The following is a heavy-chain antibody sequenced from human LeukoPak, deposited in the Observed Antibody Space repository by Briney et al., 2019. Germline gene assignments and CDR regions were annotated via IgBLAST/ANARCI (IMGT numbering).Heavy chain of an antibody. CDR2: IYYSGST. CDR1: GYSISSSNW. V-gene: IGHV4-28*01. CDR3: ARQYSDILTGYHRGELYWYFDL. Sequence: NSSETLSLTCAVSGYSISSSNWWGWIRQPPGEGLEWIGYIYYSGSTNYNPSLKSRVTMSVDTSKNQFSLKLSSVTAADTAVYYCARQYSDILTGYHRGELYWYFDLWGRGTLVTVSS. J-gene: IGHJ2*01. D-gene: IGHD3-9*01.